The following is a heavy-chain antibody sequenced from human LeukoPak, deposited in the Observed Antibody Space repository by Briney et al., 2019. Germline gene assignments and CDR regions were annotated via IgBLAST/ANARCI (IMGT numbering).Heavy chain of an antibody. CDR2: IYHSGST. Sequence: SQTLSLTCAVSGGSISSGGYSWSWIRQPPGTGLEWIGYIYHSGSTYYNPSLKSQVTISVDRSKNQFSLKLSSVTAADTAVYYCAGTMVRGVIRSLDYWGQGTLVTVSS. CDR3: AGTMVRGVIRSLDY. J-gene: IGHJ4*02. D-gene: IGHD3-10*01. CDR1: GGSISSGGYS. V-gene: IGHV4-30-2*01.